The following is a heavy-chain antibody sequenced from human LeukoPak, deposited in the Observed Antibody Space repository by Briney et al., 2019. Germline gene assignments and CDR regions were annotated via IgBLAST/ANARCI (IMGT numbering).Heavy chain of an antibody. CDR3: ARGKFIFGGVIVRSEDALDI. D-gene: IGHD3-16*02. CDR2: FYSGGRT. J-gene: IGHJ3*02. Sequence: GGSLRLSCAASEFSLSSNYIAWVRQTPGKGLECVSVFYSGGRTHYADSVKGRFTVSRDDSTNTMYLQMNSLRVEDSAVYYCARGKFIFGGVIVRSEDALDIWGQGTGVIVSS. V-gene: IGHV3-53*01. CDR1: EFSLSSNY.